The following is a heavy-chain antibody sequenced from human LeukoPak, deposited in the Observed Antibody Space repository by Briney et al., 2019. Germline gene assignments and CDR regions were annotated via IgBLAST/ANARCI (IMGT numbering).Heavy chain of an antibody. J-gene: IGHJ3*02. CDR2: INPSGGST. CDR3: ASGDYADAFDI. CDR1: GYTFTSYY. Sequence: ASVKVSCKASGYTFTSYYMHWVRQAPGQGLEWMGIINPSGGSTSYAQKFQGRVTMTRDTSTSTAYMELSSLRSEDTAVYYCASGDYADAFDIWGQGTMVTVSS. D-gene: IGHD4-17*01. V-gene: IGHV1-46*01.